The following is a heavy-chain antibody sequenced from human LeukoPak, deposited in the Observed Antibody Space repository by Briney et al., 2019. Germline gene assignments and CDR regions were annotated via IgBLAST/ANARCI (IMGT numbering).Heavy chain of an antibody. D-gene: IGHD6-6*01. J-gene: IGHJ1*01. Sequence: SETLSLTCTVSGGSISSYYWSWIRQPPGKGLEWIGYIYYSGSTNYNPSLKSRVTISVETSKNQFSPKLSSLTAADTAVYYCAKMKYSSSSWYFQHWGQGSLVTVCS. V-gene: IGHV4-59*01. CDR1: GGSISSYY. CDR2: IYYSGST. CDR3: AKMKYSSSSWYFQH.